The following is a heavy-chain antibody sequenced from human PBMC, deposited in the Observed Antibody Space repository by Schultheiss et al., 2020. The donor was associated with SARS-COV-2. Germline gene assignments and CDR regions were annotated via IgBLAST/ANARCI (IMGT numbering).Heavy chain of an antibody. CDR3: ARYTAMAINWFDP. J-gene: IGHJ5*02. D-gene: IGHD5-18*01. Sequence: SETLSLTCAVYGGSFSGYYWSWIRQPPGKGLEWIGEIDHSGGTNYNPSLKSRVKISVDTSKTQFSLNLRSVTAADTAVYYCARYTAMAINWFDPWGQGTLVTVSS. CDR2: IDHSGGT. CDR1: GGSFSGYY. V-gene: IGHV4-34*01.